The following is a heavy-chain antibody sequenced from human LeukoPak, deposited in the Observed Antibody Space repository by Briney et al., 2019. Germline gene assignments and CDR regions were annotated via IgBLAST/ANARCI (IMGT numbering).Heavy chain of an antibody. V-gene: IGHV1-69*13. CDR2: IIPIFGTA. CDR3: ARTSQRGSLGISYYGMDV. J-gene: IGHJ6*02. CDR1: GGIFSNYG. Sequence: ASVKVSCKASGGIFSNYGISWVRQAPGQGLEWMGEIIPIFGTANYAQKFQGRVTITADESTSTAYMELSSLRSEDTAVYCCARTSQRGSLGISYYGMDVWGQGTTVTVSS. D-gene: IGHD2/OR15-2a*01.